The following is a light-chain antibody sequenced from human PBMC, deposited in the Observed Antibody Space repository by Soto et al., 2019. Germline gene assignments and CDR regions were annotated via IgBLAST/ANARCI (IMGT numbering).Light chain of an antibody. V-gene: IGKV3-20*01. CDR2: GAS. CDR1: QSVSSSY. CDR3: QQYGSSPIT. Sequence: EIVLTQSPGTLSLSPGERATLSCRASQSVSSSYLAWYQHKPGQAPRLLIYGASSRATGIPDRFSGSGSGTDLTLTISRLEPEDFAVYYCQQYGSSPITFGPGTKVDIK. J-gene: IGKJ3*01.